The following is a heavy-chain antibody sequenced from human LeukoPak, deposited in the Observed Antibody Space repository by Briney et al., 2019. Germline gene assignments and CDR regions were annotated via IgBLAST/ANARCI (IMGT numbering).Heavy chain of an antibody. V-gene: IGHV3-7*01. CDR2: IKQDGSET. CDR3: AGGQGYLIEL. J-gene: IGHJ4*02. Sequence: PGGSLRLSCAASGFTFNNYAMNWVRQAPGKGLEWVAIIKQDGSETQYVDSVKGRLTISRDNAQNSLYLQINNLRAEDTAVYYCAGGQGYLIELWGQGTLVTVSS. CDR1: GFTFNNYA. D-gene: IGHD2-15*01.